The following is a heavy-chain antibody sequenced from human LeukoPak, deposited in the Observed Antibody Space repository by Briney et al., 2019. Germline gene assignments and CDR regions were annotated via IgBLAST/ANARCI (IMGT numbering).Heavy chain of an antibody. CDR3: ARVQWTGSYGGSFEY. V-gene: IGHV3-30-3*01. CDR2: ISFDGINK. Sequence: PGGSLRLSCAASGFTFSSYAMHWVRQVPGKGLEWVAVISFDGINKHYADSVKGQFTISRDNSKNTLYLQMNSLRAEDTAVYYCARVQWTGSYGGSFEYWGQGTLVTVSS. J-gene: IGHJ4*02. D-gene: IGHD1-26*01. CDR1: GFTFSSYA.